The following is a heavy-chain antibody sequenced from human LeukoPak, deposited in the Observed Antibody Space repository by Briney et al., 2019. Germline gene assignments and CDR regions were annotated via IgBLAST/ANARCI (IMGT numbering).Heavy chain of an antibody. Sequence: GGSLRLSCAASGFTFSSYSMNWVRQAPGKGLEWVSSISSSSSYIYYADSVKGRFTISRDNAKNSLYLQMNSLRAEDTAVYYGARVVTTVTTVDYWGQGTLVTVSS. V-gene: IGHV3-21*01. D-gene: IGHD4-17*01. CDR2: ISSSSSYI. CDR3: ARVVTTVTTVDY. J-gene: IGHJ4*02. CDR1: GFTFSSYS.